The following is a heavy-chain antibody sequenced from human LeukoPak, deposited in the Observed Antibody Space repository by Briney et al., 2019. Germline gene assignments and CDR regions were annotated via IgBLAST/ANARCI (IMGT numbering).Heavy chain of an antibody. CDR2: IYYSGST. J-gene: IGHJ4*02. D-gene: IGHD3-10*01. CDR1: GGSISSGGYY. V-gene: IGHV4-31*03. Sequence: PSETLSLTCTVSGGSISSGGYYWSWIRQHPGRGLEWIGYIYYSGSTYYNPSLKSRVTISVDTSKNQFSLKLSSVTAADTAVYYCARVAVYYYGSGSLISYFDYWGQGTLVTVSS. CDR3: ARVAVYYYGSGSLISYFDY.